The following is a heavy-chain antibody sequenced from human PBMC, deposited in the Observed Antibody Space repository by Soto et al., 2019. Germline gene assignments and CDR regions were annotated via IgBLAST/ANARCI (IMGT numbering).Heavy chain of an antibody. CDR2: IIPIFGTA. J-gene: IGHJ6*02. V-gene: IGHV1-69*13. D-gene: IGHD4-17*01. Sequence: SVKVSCKASGGTFSSYAISWVRQAPGQGLEWMGGIIPIFGTANYAQKFQGRVTITADESTSTAYMELSSLRSEDTAVYYCARGVYWRLRSYYYYGMDVWGQGTTVTVSS. CDR3: ARGVYWRLRSYYYYGMDV. CDR1: GGTFSSYA.